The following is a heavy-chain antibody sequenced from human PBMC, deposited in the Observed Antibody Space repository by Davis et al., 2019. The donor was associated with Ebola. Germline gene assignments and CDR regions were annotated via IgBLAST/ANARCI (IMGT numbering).Heavy chain of an antibody. CDR3: AKDEGFTFDI. J-gene: IGHJ3*02. CDR2: IRYDGSNK. CDR1: GFTFSSYG. Sequence: GSLSLSCAASGFTFSSYGMHWVRQAPGKGLEWVAFIRYDGSNKYYADSVKGRFTISRDNSKNTLYLQMNSLRAEDTAVYYCAKDEGFTFDIWGQGTMVTVSS. V-gene: IGHV3-30*02.